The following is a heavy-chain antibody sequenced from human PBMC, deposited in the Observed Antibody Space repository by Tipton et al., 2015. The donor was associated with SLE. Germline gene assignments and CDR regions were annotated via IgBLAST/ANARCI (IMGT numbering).Heavy chain of an antibody. D-gene: IGHD5/OR15-5a*01. CDR3: ARERDRKSLDN. J-gene: IGHJ4*02. CDR2: ISFDGSKT. Sequence: SLRLSCAASGFTFGSYAMHWVRQAPGKGLEWVSVISFDGSKTYYADSVKGRFIMSRDNSRNTLSLHLSSLRPVDTAVYYCARERDRKSLDNWGQGTLVIVSS. CDR1: GFTFGSYA. V-gene: IGHV3-30*04.